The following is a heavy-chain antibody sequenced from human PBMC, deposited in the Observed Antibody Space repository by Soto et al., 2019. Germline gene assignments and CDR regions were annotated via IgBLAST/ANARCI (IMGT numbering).Heavy chain of an antibody. D-gene: IGHD2-2*01. Sequence: GGSLRLSCAASGFTFSSYGMHWVRQAPGKGLEWVAVISYDGSNKYYADSVKGRFTISRDNSKNTLYLQMNSLRAEDTAVYYCAKDTYNPLGSSYYYYMDVWGKGTTVTVSS. J-gene: IGHJ6*03. CDR3: AKDTYNPLGSSYYYYMDV. CDR1: GFTFSSYG. CDR2: ISYDGSNK. V-gene: IGHV3-30*18.